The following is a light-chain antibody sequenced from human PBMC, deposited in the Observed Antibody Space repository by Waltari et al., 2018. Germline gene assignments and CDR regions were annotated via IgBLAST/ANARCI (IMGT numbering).Light chain of an antibody. Sequence: QSALTQPRSVSGSPGQSVTISCTGTSSDVGDYNYVSWYQQHPDKAPKLIIYDVTKRPSGVPDRFSGSKSGNTASLTISGLQAEDEADYYCCSYAGRYTFDVVFGGGTKLTVL. CDR2: DVT. V-gene: IGLV2-11*01. CDR3: CSYAGRYTFDVV. J-gene: IGLJ2*01. CDR1: SSDVGDYNY.